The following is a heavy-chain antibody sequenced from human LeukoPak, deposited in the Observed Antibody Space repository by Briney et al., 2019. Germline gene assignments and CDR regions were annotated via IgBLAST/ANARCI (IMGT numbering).Heavy chain of an antibody. J-gene: IGHJ4*02. CDR1: GFTFSSYA. Sequence: GRSLRLSCAASGFTFSSYAMHWVRQAPGKGLEWVAVISYDGSNKYYADSVKGRFTISRDTSKNTLYLQMNSLRAEDTAVYYCARDRIFDYWGQGTLVTVSS. CDR2: ISYDGSNK. V-gene: IGHV3-30*04. CDR3: ARDRIFDY.